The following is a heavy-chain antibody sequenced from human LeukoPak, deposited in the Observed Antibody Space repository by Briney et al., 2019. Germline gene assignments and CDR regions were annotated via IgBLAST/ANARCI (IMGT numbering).Heavy chain of an antibody. CDR1: GFTVSSNY. J-gene: IGHJ4*02. CDR2: IYSGGST. CDR3: ARETSSSWYD. Sequence: GGSLRLSCAASGFTVSSNYMSWVRQAPGKGLEWVSVIYSGGSTYYADSVKGRFTTSRDNSKNTLYLQMNSLRAEDTAVYYCARETSSSWYDWGQGTLVTVSS. D-gene: IGHD6-13*01. V-gene: IGHV3-53*01.